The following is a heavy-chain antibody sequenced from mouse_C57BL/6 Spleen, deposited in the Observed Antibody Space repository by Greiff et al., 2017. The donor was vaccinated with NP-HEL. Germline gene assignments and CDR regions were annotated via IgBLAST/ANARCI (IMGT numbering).Heavy chain of an antibody. CDR2: ISDGGSYT. D-gene: IGHD2-1*01. Sequence: EVQVVESGGGLVKPGGSLKLSCAASGFTFSSYAMSWVRQTPEKRLEWVATISDGGSYTYYPDNVKGRFTISRDNAKNNLYLQMSHLKSEDTAMYYCANYGNYEEPAWFAYWGQGTLVTVSA. CDR1: GFTFSSYA. V-gene: IGHV5-4*01. J-gene: IGHJ3*01. CDR3: ANYGNYEEPAWFAY.